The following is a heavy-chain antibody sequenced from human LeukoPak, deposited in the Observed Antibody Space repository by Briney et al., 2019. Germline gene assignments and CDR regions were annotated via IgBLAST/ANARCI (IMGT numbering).Heavy chain of an antibody. J-gene: IGHJ5*02. CDR3: AKRQGPNSGSYDYFDP. V-gene: IGHV4-4*09. CDR1: GGSISSYY. Sequence: SDTLSLSCAVSGGSISSYYWSWIRQPPGQGLEWIAYIHSSGYTNYNPSLKSRVTISVDTSKNQFSLKVTSVTAADTAVYYCAKRQGPNSGSYDYFDPWGQGTLVTVSS. CDR2: IHSSGYT. D-gene: IGHD1-26*01.